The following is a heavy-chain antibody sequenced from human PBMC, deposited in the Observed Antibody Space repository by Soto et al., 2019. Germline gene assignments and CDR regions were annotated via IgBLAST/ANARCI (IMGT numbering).Heavy chain of an antibody. Sequence: VQLLESGGGLVQPGGSLRLSCAASGFTFSSYALNWVRQAPGKGLEWVSVISGSGDNTYYADSVKGRFTISRDNSTNTLYLQMNSLRAEDTAVYYFAKDLGTDDFWSAYYTYYYMDVWGKGTTVTVSS. D-gene: IGHD3-3*01. J-gene: IGHJ6*03. CDR3: AKDLGTDDFWSAYYTYYYMDV. V-gene: IGHV3-23*01. CDR2: ISGSGDNT. CDR1: GFTFSSYA.